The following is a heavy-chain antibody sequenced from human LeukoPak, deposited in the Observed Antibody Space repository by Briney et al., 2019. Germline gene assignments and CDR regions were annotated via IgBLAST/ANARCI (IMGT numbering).Heavy chain of an antibody. D-gene: IGHD3-22*01. CDR1: GFTFSNVW. V-gene: IGHV3-15*01. J-gene: IGHJ4*02. CDR2: IKTKTDGGTI. Sequence: PGGSLRLSCAASGFTFSNVWMSWVRQAPGKGLEWVGRIKTKTDGGTIDYAAPVKGRFTISGDDPKNTLYLQMNSLKTEDTAVYYCSSGYYDVDYWGQGTLVTVSS. CDR3: SSGYYDVDY.